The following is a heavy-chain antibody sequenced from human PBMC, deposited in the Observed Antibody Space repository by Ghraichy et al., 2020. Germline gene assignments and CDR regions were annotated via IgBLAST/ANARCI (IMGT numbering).Heavy chain of an antibody. V-gene: IGHV3-33*01. J-gene: IGHJ4*02. CDR1: GFTFSSYG. CDR3: ARDRGYCSGGSCYDMDY. Sequence: GGSLRLSCAASGFTFSSYGMHWVRQAPGKGLEWVAVIWYDGSNKYYADSVKGRFTISRDNSKNTLYLQMNSLRAEDTAVYYCARDRGYCSGGSCYDMDYWGQGTLVTVSS. D-gene: IGHD2-15*01. CDR2: IWYDGSNK.